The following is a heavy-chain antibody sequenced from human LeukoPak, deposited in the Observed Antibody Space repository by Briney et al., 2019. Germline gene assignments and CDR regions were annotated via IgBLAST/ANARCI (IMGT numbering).Heavy chain of an antibody. CDR3: ARHPLRGGFDY. V-gene: IGHV4-59*08. Sequence: ASETLSLTCTVSGGSISNYYWRWIRQPQGKGLEWIAYIFDSGDTRYNPSLKSRVTISVDTSKNQFSLKLNSVTAADTAVYYCARHPLRGGFDYWGQGTLVTVSS. J-gene: IGHJ4*02. CDR1: GGSISNYY. CDR2: IFDSGDT.